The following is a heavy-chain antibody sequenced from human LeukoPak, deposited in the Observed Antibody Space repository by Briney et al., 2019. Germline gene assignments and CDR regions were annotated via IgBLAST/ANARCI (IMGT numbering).Heavy chain of an antibody. J-gene: IGHJ5*02. V-gene: IGHV3-48*04. CDR1: GFTFSSYS. Sequence: GRSLRLSCAASGFTFSSYSMNWVRQAPGKGLEWVSYFSSSSSTIYYADSVKGRFTISRDNAKNSLYLQMNSLRAEDTAVYYCARDWGICSSGAFDPWGQGTLVTVSS. CDR3: ARDWGICSSGAFDP. CDR2: FSSSSSTI. D-gene: IGHD2-21*01.